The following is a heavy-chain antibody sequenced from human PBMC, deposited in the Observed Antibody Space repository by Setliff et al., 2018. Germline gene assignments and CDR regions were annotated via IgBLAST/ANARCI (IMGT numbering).Heavy chain of an antibody. D-gene: IGHD2-21*01. CDR1: GGSFSSSGYY. CDR2: IYYTGIT. V-gene: IGHV4-39*07. J-gene: IGHJ6*03. Sequence: SETLSLTCTVSGGSFSSSGYYWGWIRQPPGKGLEWIGNIYYTGITYYNPPLKSRVTISVDTSKNQFSLKLSSVTAADTAVYYCARGLVAARYYYYYYMDVWGKGTTVTVSS. CDR3: ARGLVAARYYYYYYMDV.